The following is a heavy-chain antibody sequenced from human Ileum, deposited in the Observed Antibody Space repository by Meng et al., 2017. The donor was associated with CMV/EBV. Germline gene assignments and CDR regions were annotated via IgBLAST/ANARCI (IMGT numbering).Heavy chain of an antibody. CDR2: IGETGNID. D-gene: IGHD3-10*01. J-gene: IGHJ6*02. CDR1: GFTFSSYG. V-gene: IGHV3-30*02. CDR3: AKEAGTGSSMDV. Sequence: GESLKISCAASGFTFSSYGMHWVRQAPGKGLEWVAFIGETGNIDYYPDSVKGRFTISRDNSKNTMFLQMNRLRAEDTAVYYCAKEAGTGSSMDVWGQGTTVTVSS.